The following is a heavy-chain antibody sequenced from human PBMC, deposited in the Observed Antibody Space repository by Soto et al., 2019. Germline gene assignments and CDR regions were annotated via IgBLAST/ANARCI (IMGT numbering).Heavy chain of an antibody. J-gene: IGHJ4*02. CDR1: GFTFSGSA. CDR2: IRSKANSYAT. CDR3: TRQGFYGSGSYYNGY. Sequence: GGSLRLSCAASGFTFSGSAMHWVRQASGKGLEWVGRIRSKANSYATAYAASVKGRFTISRDDSKNTAYLQMNSLKTEDTAVYYCTRQGFYGSGSYYNGYWGQGTLVTVSS. V-gene: IGHV3-73*01. D-gene: IGHD3-10*01.